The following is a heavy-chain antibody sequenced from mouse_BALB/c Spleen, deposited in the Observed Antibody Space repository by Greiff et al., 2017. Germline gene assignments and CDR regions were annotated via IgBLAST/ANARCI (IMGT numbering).Heavy chain of an antibody. CDR1: GYAFTNYW. V-gene: IGHV1-63*01. Sequence: LVESGAELVRPGTSVKISCKASGYAFTNYWLGWVKQRPGHGLEWIGDIYPGSGNTYYNEKFKGKATLTADKSSSTAYMQLSSLTSEDSAVYFCARGPYYRYDFYAMDYWGQGTSVTVSS. D-gene: IGHD2-14*01. CDR2: IYPGSGNT. J-gene: IGHJ4*01. CDR3: ARGPYYRYDFYAMDY.